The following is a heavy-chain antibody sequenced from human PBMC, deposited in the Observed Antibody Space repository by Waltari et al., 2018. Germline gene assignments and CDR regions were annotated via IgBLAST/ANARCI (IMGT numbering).Heavy chain of an antibody. CDR2: IYWDDDK. J-gene: IGHJ4*02. D-gene: IGHD4-17*01. V-gene: IGHV2-5*02. CDR3: AHSVDYGDFLGAFDY. CDR1: GFSLTTSGVN. Sequence: QITLKESGPTLVKPTQTLTLTCTFSGFSLTTSGVNVGWIRPPPGKALEWLALIYWDDDKRYSPSLKSRLTITKDTSKNQVVLTMTNMDPVDTATYYCAHSVDYGDFLGAFDYWGQGTLVTVSS.